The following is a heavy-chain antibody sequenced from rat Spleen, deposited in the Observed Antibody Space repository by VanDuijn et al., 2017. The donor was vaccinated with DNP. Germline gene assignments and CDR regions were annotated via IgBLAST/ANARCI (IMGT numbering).Heavy chain of an antibody. CDR3: ASVYDDYPPYAMDV. Sequence: EVQLVESGGGLVQPGRSLKLSCVASGFTFSDYYMAWVRQTPKKGLEWGTTISTSGRKAYYPDSVKGRFTISRDNAKSSLYLQRNSLTSEDTATYYCASVYDDYPPYAMDVWGPGTSVTVSS. CDR2: ISTSGRKA. J-gene: IGHJ4*01. V-gene: IGHV5-25*01. D-gene: IGHD1-12*03. CDR1: GFTFSDYY.